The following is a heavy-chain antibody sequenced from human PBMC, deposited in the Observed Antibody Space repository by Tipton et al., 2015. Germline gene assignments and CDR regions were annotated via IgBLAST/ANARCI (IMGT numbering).Heavy chain of an antibody. D-gene: IGHD3-3*01. J-gene: IGHJ4*02. CDR1: GASITSFH. V-gene: IGHV4-59*04. CDR2: IQYGGST. Sequence: TLSLTCTVSGASITSFHWNWIRQPPGKGLEWIGYIQYGGSTYYNPSLKSRVTMSLDKAKNQFSLRLISVTAADTAIYYCTRYVYGVIPSGVYWGQGTLVTVSS. CDR3: TRYVYGVIPSGVY.